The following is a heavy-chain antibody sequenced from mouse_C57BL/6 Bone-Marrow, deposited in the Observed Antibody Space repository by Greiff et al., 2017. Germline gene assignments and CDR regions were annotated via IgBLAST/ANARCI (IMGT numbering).Heavy chain of an antibody. J-gene: IGHJ2*01. CDR3: ARRGYLLDY. CDR2: ISSGGSYP. D-gene: IGHD5-1*01. V-gene: IGHV5-6*02. CDR1: GFTFSSYG. Sequence: EVKLMESGGDLVKPGGSPKLSCAASGFTFSSYGMSWVRQTPDKRLEWVATISSGGSYPYYPDSVQGRFTISRDNAKNTLYLQMSRLKSEDTAMYYCARRGYLLDYGGQGTTLTVSS.